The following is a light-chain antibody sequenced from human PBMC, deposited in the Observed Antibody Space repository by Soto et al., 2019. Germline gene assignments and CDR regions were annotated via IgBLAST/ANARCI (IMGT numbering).Light chain of an antibody. CDR3: QQYYSFPT. J-gene: IGKJ5*01. Sequence: DIQLTQSPSFLSASVGDRVSITCRASQGIGSYLAWYQQKPGEAPNLLIYAASTLQSGVPSRFSGSRSGTEFTLTISSLQPDDFATYYCQQYYSFPTFGQGTRLE. CDR1: QGIGSY. V-gene: IGKV1-9*01. CDR2: AAS.